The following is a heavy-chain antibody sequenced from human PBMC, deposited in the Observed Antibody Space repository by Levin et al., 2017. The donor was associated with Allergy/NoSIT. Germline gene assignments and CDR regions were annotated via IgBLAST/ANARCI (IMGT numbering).Heavy chain of an antibody. J-gene: IGHJ1*01. D-gene: IGHD4-17*01. CDR2: ISSSSSYI. V-gene: IGHV3-21*01. CDR3: AREGPGYGDYTH. Sequence: GGSLRLSCAASGFTFSSYSMNWVRQAPGKGLEWVSSISSSSSYIYYADSVKGRFTISRDNAKNSLYLQMNSLRAEDTAVYYCAREGPGYGDYTHWGQGTLVTVSS. CDR1: GFTFSSYS.